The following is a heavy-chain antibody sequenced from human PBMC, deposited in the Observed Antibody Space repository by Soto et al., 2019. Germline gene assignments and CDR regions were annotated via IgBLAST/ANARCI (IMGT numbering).Heavy chain of an antibody. D-gene: IGHD4-4*01. V-gene: IGHV3-30*18. CDR3: AKDLTDEGPNSNYGDGFDP. J-gene: IGHJ5*02. Sequence: QVQLVESGGGVVQPGRSLRLSCAASGFTFSSYDMHWVRQAPGKGLEWVAVISYDGTNKYYADSVKGRFTISRDNSKNTLYLQRNSRRAEDTAVYYCAKDLTDEGPNSNYGDGFDPWGQGTLVTVSS. CDR2: ISYDGTNK. CDR1: GFTFSSYD.